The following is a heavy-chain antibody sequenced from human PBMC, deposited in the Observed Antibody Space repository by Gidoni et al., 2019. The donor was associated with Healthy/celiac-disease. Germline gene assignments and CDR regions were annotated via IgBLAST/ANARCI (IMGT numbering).Heavy chain of an antibody. V-gene: IGHV4-59*01. CDR1: GGSISSYY. D-gene: IGHD6-13*01. CDR2: IYSSGST. J-gene: IGHJ6*02. Sequence: QAQLQESGPGLVMPSETLSLTCTVSGGSISSYYWSWIRQPPGKGLEWIGYIYSSGSTNYNPSLKSRVTISVDTSKNQFSLKLSSVTAADTAVYYCARIIAAADHATLGYYGMDVWGQGTTVTVSS. CDR3: ARIIAAADHATLGYYGMDV.